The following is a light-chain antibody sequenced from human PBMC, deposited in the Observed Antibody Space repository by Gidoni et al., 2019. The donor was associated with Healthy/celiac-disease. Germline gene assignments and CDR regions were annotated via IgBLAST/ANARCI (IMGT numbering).Light chain of an antibody. V-gene: IGKV1-39*01. J-gene: IGKJ3*01. CDR2: AAS. CDR3: LQRYSTPFT. CDR1: QSISSY. Sequence: DIQMTPSPSSLSASVGDRVTITCRASQSISSYLNWYQQKPGKAPKLLIDAASRLQSGVPSRFSGSGSGTDFTLTISSLQPEDFATYYCLQRYSTPFTFGRGTKVDIK.